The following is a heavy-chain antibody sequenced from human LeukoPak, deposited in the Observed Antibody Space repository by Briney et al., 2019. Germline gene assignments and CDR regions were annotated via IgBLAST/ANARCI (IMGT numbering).Heavy chain of an antibody. CDR2: ISYDGSSK. CDR3: ARDVYDSSGVYYFDY. V-gene: IGHV3-30*03. CDR1: GFTFSSYG. J-gene: IGHJ4*02. Sequence: GGSLRLSCAPFGFTFSSYGMHWVRQAPGKGLEWVAVISYDGSSKYYADSVKGRFTISRDNSKNTLYLQMNSLRAEDTAVYYCARDVYDSSGVYYFDYWGQGTLVTVSS. D-gene: IGHD3-22*01.